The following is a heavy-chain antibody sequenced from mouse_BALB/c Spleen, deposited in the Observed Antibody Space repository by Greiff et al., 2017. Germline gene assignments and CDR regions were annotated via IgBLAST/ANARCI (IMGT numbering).Heavy chain of an antibody. V-gene: IGHV2-9*02. CDR3: AREDYGKGWFAY. CDR1: GFSLTSYG. D-gene: IGHD2-1*01. CDR2: IWAGGST. J-gene: IGHJ3*01. Sequence: VMLVESGPGLVAPSQSLSITCTVSGFSLTSYGVHWVRQPPGKGLEWLGVIWAGGSTNYNSALMSSLSISKDNSKSQVFLKMNSLQTDDTAMYYCAREDYGKGWFAYWGQGTLVTVSA.